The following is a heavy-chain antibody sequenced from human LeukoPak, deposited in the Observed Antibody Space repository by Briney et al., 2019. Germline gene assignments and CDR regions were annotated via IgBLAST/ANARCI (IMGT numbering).Heavy chain of an antibody. D-gene: IGHD5-24*01. Sequence: GGSLRLSCSASGFTFSNHAMHWVRQAPGKGLEYVSGISSNGGSTYYTDSLKGRFTISRDNSKNTLYLQMSSLGTEDTAVYYRVQDWVATIVAPRHFDYWGQGTLVTVSS. V-gene: IGHV3-64D*09. J-gene: IGHJ4*02. CDR3: VQDWVATIVAPRHFDY. CDR2: ISSNGGST. CDR1: GFTFSNHA.